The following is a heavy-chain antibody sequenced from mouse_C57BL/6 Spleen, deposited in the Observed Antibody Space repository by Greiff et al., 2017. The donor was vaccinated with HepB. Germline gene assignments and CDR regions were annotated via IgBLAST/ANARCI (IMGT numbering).Heavy chain of an antibody. CDR3: ARVGGNLYWYFDV. Sequence: EVQLQESEGGLVQPGSSMKLSCTASGFTFSDYYMAWVRQVPEKGLEWVANINYDGSSTYYLDSLKSRFIISRDNAKNILYLQMSSLKSEDTATYYCARVGGNLYWYFDVWGTGTTVTVSS. J-gene: IGHJ1*03. V-gene: IGHV5-16*01. D-gene: IGHD1-1*02. CDR2: INYDGSST. CDR1: GFTFSDYY.